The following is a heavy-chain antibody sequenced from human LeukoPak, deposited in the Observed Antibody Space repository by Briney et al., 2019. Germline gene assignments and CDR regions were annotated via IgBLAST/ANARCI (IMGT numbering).Heavy chain of an antibody. J-gene: IGHJ6*02. D-gene: IGHD6-13*01. CDR2: ISYDGSNK. CDR3: ARSSGSSWYNSADYYYYGMAV. CDR1: GFTFSSYA. Sequence: GGSLRLSCAASGFTFSSYAMHWVRQAPGKGLEWVAVISYDGSNKYYADSVKGRFTISRDNSKNMLYLQMNSLRAEDTAVYYCARSSGSSWYNSADYYYYGMAVWGQGTTVTVSS. V-gene: IGHV3-30-3*01.